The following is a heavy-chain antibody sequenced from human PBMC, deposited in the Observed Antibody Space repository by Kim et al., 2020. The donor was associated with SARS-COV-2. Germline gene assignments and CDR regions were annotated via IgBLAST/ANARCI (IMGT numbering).Heavy chain of an antibody. V-gene: IGHV4-39*01. CDR3: ARHLYSSGWHNFDY. CDR2: IYYSGST. J-gene: IGHJ4*02. CDR1: GGSISSSSYY. Sequence: SETLSLTCTVSGGSISSSSYYWGWIRQPPGKGLEWIGSIYYSGSTYYNPSLKSRVTISVDTSKNQFSLKLSSVTAADTAVYYCARHLYSSGWHNFDYWGQGTLATVSS. D-gene: IGHD6-19*01.